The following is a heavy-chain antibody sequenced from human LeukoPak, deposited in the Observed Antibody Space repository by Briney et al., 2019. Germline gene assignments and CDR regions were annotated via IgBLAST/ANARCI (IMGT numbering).Heavy chain of an antibody. J-gene: IGHJ3*02. CDR2: IIPIFGTA. D-gene: IGHD3-22*01. Sequence: SVKVSCKASGYTFTSYYMHWVRQAPGQGLEWMGGIIPIFGTANYAQKFQGRVTITTDESTSTAYMELSSLRSEDTAVYYCARSVYYDQNDAFDIWGQGTMVTVSS. V-gene: IGHV1-69*05. CDR3: ARSVYYDQNDAFDI. CDR1: GYTFTSYY.